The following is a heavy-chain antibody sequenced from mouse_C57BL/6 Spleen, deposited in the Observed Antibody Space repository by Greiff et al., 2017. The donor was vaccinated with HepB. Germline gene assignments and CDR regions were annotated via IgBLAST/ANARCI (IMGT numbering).Heavy chain of an antibody. J-gene: IGHJ3*01. CDR2: IYPRSGNT. CDR3: ARSRGHYDYTGDLFAY. Sequence: QVQLKESGAELARPGASVKLSCKASGYTFTSYGISWVKQRTGQGLEWIGEIYPRSGNTYYNEKFKGKATLTADKSSSTAYMELRSLTSEDSAVYFCARSRGHYDYTGDLFAYWGQGTLVTVSA. D-gene: IGHD2-4*01. CDR1: GYTFTSYG. V-gene: IGHV1-81*01.